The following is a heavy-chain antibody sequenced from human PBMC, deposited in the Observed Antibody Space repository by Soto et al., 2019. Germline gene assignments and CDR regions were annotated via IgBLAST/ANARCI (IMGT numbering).Heavy chain of an antibody. Sequence: ASVKVSCKASGYTFTSYDINWVRQATGQGLEWMRWMNPNSGNTGYAQKFQGRVTMTRNTSISTAYMELSSLRSEDTAVYYCARGIWSYYYGSWSSQPPPFDIWGQGTMVTVSS. D-gene: IGHD3-10*01. CDR2: MNPNSGNT. V-gene: IGHV1-8*01. CDR1: GYTFTSYD. CDR3: ARGIWSYYYGSWSSQPPPFDI. J-gene: IGHJ3*02.